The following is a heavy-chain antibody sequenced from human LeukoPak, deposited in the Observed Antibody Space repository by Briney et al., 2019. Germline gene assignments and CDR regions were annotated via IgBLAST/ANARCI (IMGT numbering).Heavy chain of an antibody. CDR2: IIPIFGTA. Sequence: SVKVSCKASGGTFSNYAISWVRQAPGQGLEWMGGIIPIFGTANYAQKFRGRVTITADKSTRTAYMELSSLRSEDTAVYYCATGIMIPAGFDYWGQGTLVTVSS. J-gene: IGHJ4*02. V-gene: IGHV1-69*06. D-gene: IGHD3-16*01. CDR3: ATGIMIPAGFDY. CDR1: GGTFSNYA.